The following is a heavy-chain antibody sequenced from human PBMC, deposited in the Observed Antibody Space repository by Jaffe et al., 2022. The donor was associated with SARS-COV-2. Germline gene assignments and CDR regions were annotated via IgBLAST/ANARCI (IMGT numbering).Heavy chain of an antibody. CDR1: GFTFSNYG. V-gene: IGHV3-30*18. Sequence: QVQLVESGGGVVQPGRSLRLSCAASGFTFSNYGMYWVRQAPGKGLEWMAVISYDGRNKYYADSVKGRFTISRDNSKNTLDLQMNSLRAEDAAVYYCAKDLRVDFWSETIINYGIDVWGQGTTVTVSS. D-gene: IGHD3-3*01. CDR2: ISYDGRNK. CDR3: AKDLRVDFWSETIINYGIDV. J-gene: IGHJ6*02.